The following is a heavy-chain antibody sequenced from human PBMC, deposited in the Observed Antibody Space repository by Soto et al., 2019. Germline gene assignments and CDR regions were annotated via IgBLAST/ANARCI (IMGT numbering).Heavy chain of an antibody. J-gene: IGHJ4*02. Sequence: ASVKVSCKASGYTFTSYGISWVRQAPGQGLEWMGWISAYNGNTNYAQKLQGRVTMTTDTSTSTAYMELRSLRSDDTAVYYCARTEDDFWSGYSDDWGQGTLVTVSS. CDR2: ISAYNGNT. CDR1: GYTFTSYG. CDR3: ARTEDDFWSGYSDD. D-gene: IGHD3-3*01. V-gene: IGHV1-18*01.